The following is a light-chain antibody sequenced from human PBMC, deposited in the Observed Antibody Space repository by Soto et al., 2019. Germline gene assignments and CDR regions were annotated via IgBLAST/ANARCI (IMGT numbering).Light chain of an antibody. CDR2: VVI. J-gene: IGLJ1*01. CDR1: SSDVGGYNY. Sequence: QSALTQPASVSGSPGQSITISCTGTSSDVGGYNYVSWYQQYPGKAPKLMIYVVINRPSGVSNRFSGSKSDNTASLTISGLQAEDEADYYCSSYTSNSTLVFGTGTKLTVL. CDR3: SSYTSNSTLV. V-gene: IGLV2-14*01.